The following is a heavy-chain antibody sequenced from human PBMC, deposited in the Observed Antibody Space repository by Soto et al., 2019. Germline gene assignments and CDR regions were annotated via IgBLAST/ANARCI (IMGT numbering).Heavy chain of an antibody. CDR1: GYTFTGYY. D-gene: IGHD3-3*01. V-gene: IGHV1-2*02. CDR2: INPNSGGT. J-gene: IGHJ4*02. CDR3: ARVAPITSVGVAREYFDY. Sequence: ASVKVSCKASGYTFTGYYMHWVRQAPGQGLEWMGWINPNSGGTNYAQKFQGRVTMTRDTSISTAYMELSRLRSDDTAVYYCARVAPITSVGVAREYFDYWGQGTLVTVSS.